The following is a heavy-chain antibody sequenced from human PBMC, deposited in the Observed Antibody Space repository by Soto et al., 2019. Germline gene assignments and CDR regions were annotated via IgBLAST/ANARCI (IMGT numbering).Heavy chain of an antibody. CDR3: VRGVITANCFDY. CDR1: GFTFNSYW. CDR2: INNDGSTT. D-gene: IGHD1-20*01. Sequence: EVQLAESGGGLVQPGGSLRLSCAASGFTFNSYWMHWVRQVPGKGLVWVSRINNDGSTTNYADSVKGRFTISRDNARNTEYLQMNSLRADDTAVYYCVRGVITANCFDYWGQGTLVTVSS. V-gene: IGHV3-74*01. J-gene: IGHJ4*02.